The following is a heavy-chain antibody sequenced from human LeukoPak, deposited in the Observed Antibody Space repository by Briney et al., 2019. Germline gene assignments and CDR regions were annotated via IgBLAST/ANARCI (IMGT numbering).Heavy chain of an antibody. D-gene: IGHD3-22*01. J-gene: IGHJ6*02. CDR1: GFTFSSYS. CDR3: ARADSSGYYYYYYYGMDV. CDR2: ISSSSYI. Sequence: GGSLRLSCAASGFTFSSYSMTWVHQAPGKGLEWVSSISSSSYIYYADSVKGRFTISRDNAKNSLYLQMNSLRAEDTTVYYCARADSSGYYYYYYYGMDVWGQGTTVTVSS. V-gene: IGHV3-21*01.